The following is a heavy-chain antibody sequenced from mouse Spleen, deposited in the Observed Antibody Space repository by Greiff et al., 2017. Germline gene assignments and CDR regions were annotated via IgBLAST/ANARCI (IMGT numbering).Heavy chain of an antibody. J-gene: IGHJ4*01. CDR2: INSNGGST. CDR1: GFTFSSYG. V-gene: IGHV5-6-3*01. Sequence: EVQRVESGGGLVQPGGSLKLSCAASGFTFSSYGMSWVRQTPDKRLELVATINSNGGSTYYPDSVKGRFTISRDNAKNTLYLQMSSLKSEDTAMYYCARDYAMDYWGQGTTVTVSS. CDR3: ARDYAMDY.